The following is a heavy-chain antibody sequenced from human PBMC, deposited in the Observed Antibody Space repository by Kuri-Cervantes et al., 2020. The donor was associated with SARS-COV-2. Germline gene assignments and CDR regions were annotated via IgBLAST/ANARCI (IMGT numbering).Heavy chain of an antibody. D-gene: IGHD2-2*02. CDR2: ISRNSNYI. J-gene: IGHJ4*02. CDR1: GFDFSLYN. Sequence: GESLKISCAASGFDFSLYNMNWVRQAPGKGLEWVSRISRNSNYIDYADSVKGRFIISRDNAKNSLDLQMNSLRAEDTAVYYCARQGYCSSTSCYTIPPDYWGQGTLVTVSS. CDR3: ARQGYCSSTSCYTIPPDY. V-gene: IGHV3-21*04.